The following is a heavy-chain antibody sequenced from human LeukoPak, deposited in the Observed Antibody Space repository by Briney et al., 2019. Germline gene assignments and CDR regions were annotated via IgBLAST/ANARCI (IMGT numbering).Heavy chain of an antibody. CDR2: ISDSGNT. V-gene: IGHV4-59*01. CDR1: GGPITSYY. J-gene: IGHJ4*02. Sequence: SETLSLTCTVSGGPITSYYWNWIRQPPGKGLEWVGYISDSGNTNYNPSLKSRVTISIDTSKNQFSLKLTSVTAADTAIYYCARSKGSGNYFDYWGQGTLVTVSS. D-gene: IGHD3-10*01. CDR3: ARSKGSGNYFDY.